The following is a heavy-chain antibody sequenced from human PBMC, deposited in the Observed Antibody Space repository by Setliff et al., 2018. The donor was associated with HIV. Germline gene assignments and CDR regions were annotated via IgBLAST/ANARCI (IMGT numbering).Heavy chain of an antibody. J-gene: IGHJ3*02. CDR1: GGSISSGSYY. D-gene: IGHD3-3*01. CDR2: FHHSGSA. CDR3: ARPLTVSYNFWGDAFAI. V-gene: IGHV4-39*01. Sequence: SETLSLTCNVSGGSISSGSYYWGWIRQPPGKGLGWIGSFHHSGSASYNPSLRSRVTISVDTSKNQLSLKLTSVTAADTATYYCARPLTVSYNFWGDAFAIWGQGTMVTVSS.